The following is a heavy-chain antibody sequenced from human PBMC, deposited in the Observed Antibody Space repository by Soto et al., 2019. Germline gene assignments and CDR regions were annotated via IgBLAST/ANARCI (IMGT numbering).Heavy chain of an antibody. CDR1: GGSFSGYY. CDR3: ARGQRRFGELSR. D-gene: IGHD3-10*01. Sequence: PSETLSLTCAVYGGSFSGYYWSWIRQPPGKGLEWIGEINHSGSTNYNPSLKSRVTISVDTSKNQFSLKLSSVTAADTAVYYCARGQRRFGELSRWGRGTLVTVSS. V-gene: IGHV4-34*01. CDR2: INHSGST. J-gene: IGHJ4*02.